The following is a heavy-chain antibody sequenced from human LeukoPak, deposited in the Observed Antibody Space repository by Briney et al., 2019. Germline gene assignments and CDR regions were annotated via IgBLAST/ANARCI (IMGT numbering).Heavy chain of an antibody. CDR3: ASTKGVGAGYCDD. J-gene: IGHJ4*02. Sequence: AGGSLRLSCAVSGFNFSGNYMSWVRQAPGKGLEWVSVVYSGGITYYADSLKGRFTISRDNSENTLYLQMNSLRAEDTAVYYCASTKGVGAGYCDDWGQGTLVTVSS. CDR2: VYSGGIT. D-gene: IGHD2-2*01. CDR1: GFNFSGNY. V-gene: IGHV3-53*01.